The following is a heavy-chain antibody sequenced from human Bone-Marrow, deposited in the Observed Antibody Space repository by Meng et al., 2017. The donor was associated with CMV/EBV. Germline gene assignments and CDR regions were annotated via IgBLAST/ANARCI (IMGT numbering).Heavy chain of an antibody. CDR3: ARADTAMVIGY. CDR1: GYSFSSGYY. D-gene: IGHD5-18*01. V-gene: IGHV4-38-2*02. CDR2: IYHSGST. Sequence: SETLSLTCTVSGYSFSSGYYWGWIRQPPGKGLEWIGSIYHSGSTYYNPSLKSRVTISVDTSKNQFSLKLSSVTAADTAVYYCARADTAMVIGYWGQGTLVTVSS. J-gene: IGHJ4*02.